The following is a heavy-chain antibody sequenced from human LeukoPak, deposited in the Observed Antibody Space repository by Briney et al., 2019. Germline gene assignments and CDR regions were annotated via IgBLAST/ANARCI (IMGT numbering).Heavy chain of an antibody. CDR1: GFTFSSYG. Sequence: PGGSLRLSCAASGFTFSSYGMHWVRQAPGKGLEWVAVIRYDGSNKYYAGSVKGRFTISRDNSKNTLYLQMNSLRAEDTAVYYGAKAPYYYDSSRYAFDIWGQGTMVTVSS. V-gene: IGHV3-30*02. CDR2: IRYDGSNK. CDR3: AKAPYYYDSSRYAFDI. D-gene: IGHD3-22*01. J-gene: IGHJ3*02.